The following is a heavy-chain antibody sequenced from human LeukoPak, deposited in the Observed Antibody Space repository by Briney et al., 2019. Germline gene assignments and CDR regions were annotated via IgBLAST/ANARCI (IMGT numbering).Heavy chain of an antibody. V-gene: IGHV1-18*01. CDR1: GYTFTSYG. CDR3: ARNAPKTGDFFY. J-gene: IGHJ4*02. CDR2: ISAYNGNT. Sequence: ASVKVSCKASGYTFTSYGISWVRQAPGQGLEWMGWISAYNGNTNYAQKLQGRVTMTTDTSTSTAYMELSSLTSEDTAVYYCARNAPKTGDFFYWGQGTLVSVSS. D-gene: IGHD7-27*01.